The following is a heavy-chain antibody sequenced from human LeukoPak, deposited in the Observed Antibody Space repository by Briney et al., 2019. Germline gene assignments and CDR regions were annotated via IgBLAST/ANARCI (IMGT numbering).Heavy chain of an antibody. V-gene: IGHV3-66*01. CDR3: AKAGALTSHWSGPTDY. CDR1: GFTVSTNY. D-gene: IGHD2-2*01. CDR2: IHRDGST. J-gene: IGHJ4*02. Sequence: QPGGSLRLSCAVSGFTVSTNYMSWVRQAPGKGLEWVSIIHRDGSTYYADSVKGRFTVSRDNSKNTLYIQMNSLRAEDTAVYYCAKAGALTSHWSGPTDYWGQGTLVTVSS.